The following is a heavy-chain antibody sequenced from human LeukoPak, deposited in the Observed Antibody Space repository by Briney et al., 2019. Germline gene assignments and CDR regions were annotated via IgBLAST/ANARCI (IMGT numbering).Heavy chain of an antibody. D-gene: IGHD6-13*01. J-gene: IGHJ4*02. Sequence: SETLSLTCTVSGGFVSSSSYYWGWIRQPPGKGLEWIGSIYYSGTTYYIPSLKGRITISVDTSKNQFSLKLNSVTAADTAVYYCARHGGAAAAIDYWGQGTLVTVSS. CDR1: GGFVSSSSYY. CDR3: ARHGGAAAAIDY. V-gene: IGHV4-39*01. CDR2: IYYSGTT.